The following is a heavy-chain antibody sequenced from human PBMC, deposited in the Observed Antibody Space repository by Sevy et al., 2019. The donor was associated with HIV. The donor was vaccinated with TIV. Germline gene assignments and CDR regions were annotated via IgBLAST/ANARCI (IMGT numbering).Heavy chain of an antibody. D-gene: IGHD5-12*01. CDR2: IYYSGST. J-gene: IGHJ3*02. V-gene: IGHV4-59*01. CDR3: ARGSSVEMATHRAFDI. CDR1: GGSISSYY. Sequence: SETLSLTCTVSGGSISSYYWSWIRQPPGKGLEWIGYIYYSGSTNYNPSLKSRVTISVDTSKNQFSLKLSSVTGADTAVYYCARGSSVEMATHRAFDIWGQGTMVTVSS.